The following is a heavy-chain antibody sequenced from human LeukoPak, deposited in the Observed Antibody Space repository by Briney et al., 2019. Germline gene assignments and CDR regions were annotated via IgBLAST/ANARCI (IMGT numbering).Heavy chain of an antibody. J-gene: IGHJ6*03. CDR3: AGHGPAAMTGDRPYYYYYMDV. CDR2: IYPGVSDT. V-gene: IGHV5-51*01. D-gene: IGHD2-2*01. CDR1: GYSFTSYW. Sequence: GESLKISCKGSGYSFTSYWIGWVRQMPGKGLEWIGIIYPGVSDTSYSPSFQGQVTISADNSISTAYLQWSSLKASDTAMYYCAGHGPAAMTGDRPYYYYYMDVWGKGTTVTVSS.